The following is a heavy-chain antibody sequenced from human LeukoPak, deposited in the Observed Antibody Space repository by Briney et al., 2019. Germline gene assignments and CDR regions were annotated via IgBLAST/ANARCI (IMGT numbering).Heavy chain of an antibody. D-gene: IGHD5-24*01. CDR2: ISHGGNNK. CDR1: GFTFSSYA. V-gene: IGHV3-30*04. CDR3: ARDRRWLQYSDY. J-gene: IGHJ4*02. Sequence: GGSLRLSGAASGFTFSSYAMHWVRQAPGKGLEWVAVISHGGNNKYYADSVKGRFTISRDNSKNTLYLEMNSLRPEDTAVYYCARDRRWLQYSDYWGQGTLVTVSS.